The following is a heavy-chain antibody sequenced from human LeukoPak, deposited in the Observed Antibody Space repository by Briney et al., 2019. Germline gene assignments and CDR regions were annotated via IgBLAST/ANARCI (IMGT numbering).Heavy chain of an antibody. CDR1: GDSVSSNSAA. Sequence: SQTLSLTCAISGDSVSSNSAAWNWIRQSPSRGLECLGRTHYRSKWYNDYAVSVKSRITINPDTSKNQFSLQLNSVTPEDTAVYYCAYQLLGRCCYGMDVWGQGTTVTVSS. J-gene: IGHJ6*02. D-gene: IGHD2-2*01. CDR3: AYQLLGRCCYGMDV. V-gene: IGHV6-1*01. CDR2: THYRSKWYN.